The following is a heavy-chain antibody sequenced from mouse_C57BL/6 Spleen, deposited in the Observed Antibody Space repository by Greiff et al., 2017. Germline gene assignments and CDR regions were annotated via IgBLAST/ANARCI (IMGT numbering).Heavy chain of an antibody. J-gene: IGHJ3*01. CDR1: GYTFTSYW. D-gene: IGHD2-10*01. Sequence: QVQLQQPGAELVRPGSSVKLSCKASGYTFTSYWMHWVKQRPIQGLEWIGNIDPSDSETHYNQKIKDKATLAVDKSSSTAYMQLSSLTSKDSAVEYCARGGTYYHNYLAWLAYWGQGTLVTVSA. V-gene: IGHV1-52*01. CDR2: IDPSDSET. CDR3: ARGGTYYHNYLAWLAY.